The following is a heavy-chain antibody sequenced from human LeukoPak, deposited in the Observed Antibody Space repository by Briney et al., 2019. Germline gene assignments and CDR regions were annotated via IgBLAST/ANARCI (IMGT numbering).Heavy chain of an antibody. J-gene: IGHJ4*02. Sequence: SQTLSLTCAVSGGSISSGGYSWSWIRQPPGKGLEWIGEIYHSGSTNYNPSLKSRVTISVDKSKNQFSLKLSSVTAADTAVYYCARDGTSGGSWAYWGQGTLVTVSS. V-gene: IGHV4-30-2*01. D-gene: IGHD2-15*01. CDR2: IYHSGST. CDR3: ARDGTSGGSWAY. CDR1: GGSISSGGYS.